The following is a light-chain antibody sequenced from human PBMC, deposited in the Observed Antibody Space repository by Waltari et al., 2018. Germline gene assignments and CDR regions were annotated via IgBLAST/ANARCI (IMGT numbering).Light chain of an antibody. Sequence: EIVMTQSPATLSVSPGERATLSCRASQSVSSHVAWYKQKPGQAPRLLMCVASTRATGIPARFSGSGSVTEFTLTISSLQSEDSGVYYCQHYENWPHTFGGGTKVEIK. J-gene: IGKJ4*02. CDR1: QSVSSH. CDR3: QHYENWPHT. CDR2: VAS. V-gene: IGKV3D-15*01.